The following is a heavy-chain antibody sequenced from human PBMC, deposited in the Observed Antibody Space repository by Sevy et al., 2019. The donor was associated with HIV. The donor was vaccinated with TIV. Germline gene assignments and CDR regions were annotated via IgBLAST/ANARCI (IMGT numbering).Heavy chain of an antibody. CDR3: TTDLCGDYDAQIY. V-gene: IGHV3-15*01. Sequence: GGSLRLSCAASGFTFSNAWMSWVRQAPGKGLEWVGRIKSKTDGGTTDYAAPVKGRFTISRDDSKNTLYLQMNSLKTEDTAVHYCTTDLCGDYDAQIYWGQGTLVTVSS. CDR2: IKSKTDGGTT. J-gene: IGHJ4*02. D-gene: IGHD4-17*01. CDR1: GFTFSNAW.